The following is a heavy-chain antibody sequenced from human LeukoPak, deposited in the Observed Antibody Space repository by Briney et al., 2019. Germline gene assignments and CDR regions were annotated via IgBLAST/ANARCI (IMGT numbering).Heavy chain of an antibody. CDR2: IRYDGSKT. CDR1: GFTFSNYG. Sequence: GGSLRLSCVASGFTFSNYGMHWVRQAPGKGLEWVTFIRYDGSKTYYADSVKGRFTISRDDSKNTLYLQMNSLRVEDTAVYYCVQDAEWLPRYWGQGTLVTVSS. D-gene: IGHD6-19*01. CDR3: VQDAEWLPRY. J-gene: IGHJ4*02. V-gene: IGHV3-30*02.